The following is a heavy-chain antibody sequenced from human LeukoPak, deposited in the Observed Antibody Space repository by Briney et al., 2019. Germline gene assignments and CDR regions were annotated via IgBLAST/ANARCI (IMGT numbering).Heavy chain of an antibody. Sequence: PSETLSLTCAVSGYSISSGYYWGWIRQPPGKGLEWIGSIDHSGSTYYNPSLNSRVTISVDTSKNQFSLKLSSVTAADTAVYYCARPGYYDFWSGYRDAFDIWGQGTMVTVSS. V-gene: IGHV4-38-2*01. CDR3: ARPGYYDFWSGYRDAFDI. J-gene: IGHJ3*02. D-gene: IGHD3-3*01. CDR1: GYSISSGYY. CDR2: IDHSGST.